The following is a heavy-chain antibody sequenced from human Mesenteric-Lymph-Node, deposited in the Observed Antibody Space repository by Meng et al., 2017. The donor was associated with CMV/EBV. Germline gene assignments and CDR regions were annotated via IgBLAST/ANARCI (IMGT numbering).Heavy chain of an antibody. CDR1: GDSSSSGGYF. CDR2: IYNTGST. D-gene: IGHD3-10*01. Sequence: TVSGDSSSSGGYFWSWIRQPPGKGLEWIGYIYNTGSTYYNSSLRSRVTMSIVTSTDRFSLKLSSVTAADTAVYFCARGFHVSGSRDHWGQGTLVTVSS. CDR3: ARGFHVSGSRDH. J-gene: IGHJ4*02. V-gene: IGHV4-31*03.